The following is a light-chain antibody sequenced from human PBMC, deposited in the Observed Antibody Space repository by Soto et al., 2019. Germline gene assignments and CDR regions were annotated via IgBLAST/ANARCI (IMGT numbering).Light chain of an antibody. V-gene: IGKV3-20*01. J-gene: IGKJ4*01. CDR3: QQYGSSPLT. CDR2: GAS. CDR1: QGVSSSY. Sequence: EIVLPHSPATLFFFPGKRATLSCRASQGVSSSYLAWYQQKPGQAPRLLIYGASSRATGIPDRFSGSGSGTDFTLTISRLEPEDFAVYYCQQYGSSPLTFGGGTKVEIK.